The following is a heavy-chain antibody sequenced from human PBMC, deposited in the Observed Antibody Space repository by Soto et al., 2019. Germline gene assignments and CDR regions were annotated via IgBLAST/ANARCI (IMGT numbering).Heavy chain of an antibody. CDR2: IYYSGST. V-gene: IGHV4-61*08. CDR1: GCSISSGDYY. CDR3: ARSFSGVRGVIPSY. D-gene: IGHD3-10*01. Sequence: PSETLSLTCTVSGCSISSGDYYWSWIRQPPGKGLEWIGYIYYSGSTNYNPSLKSRVTISVDTSKNQFSLKLSSVTAADTAVYYCARSFSGVRGVIPSYWGQGTLVTVSS. J-gene: IGHJ4*02.